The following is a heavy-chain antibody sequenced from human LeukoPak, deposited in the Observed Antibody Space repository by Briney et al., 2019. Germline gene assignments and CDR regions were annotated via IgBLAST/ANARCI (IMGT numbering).Heavy chain of an antibody. CDR3: ARAPPVLRLGELSLGLDY. D-gene: IGHD3-16*02. V-gene: IGHV4-30-2*01. J-gene: IGHJ4*02. CDR2: IYHSGST. CDR1: GGSISSGGYY. Sequence: SQTLSLTCTVSGGSISSGGYYWSWIRQPPGKGLEWIGYIYHSGSTYYNPSLKSRVTISVDRSKNQFSLKLSSVTAADTAVYYCARAPPVLRLGELSLGLDYWGQGTLVTVSS.